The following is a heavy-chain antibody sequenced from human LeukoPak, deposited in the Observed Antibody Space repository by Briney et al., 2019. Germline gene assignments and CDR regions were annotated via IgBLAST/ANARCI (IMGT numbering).Heavy chain of an antibody. J-gene: IGHJ4*02. CDR1: GFTFSSYA. D-gene: IGHD3-3*01. CDR3: AKGGSPVLRFLEWLLYHFDY. V-gene: IGHV3-23*01. CDR2: ISGSGGST. Sequence: GGSLRLSCAASGFTFSSYAMSWVRQAPGKGLEWVSAISGSGGSTYYADSVKGRFTISRDNSKNTLYLQMNSLRAEDTAVYYCAKGGSPVLRFLEWLLYHFDYWGQGTLVTVSS.